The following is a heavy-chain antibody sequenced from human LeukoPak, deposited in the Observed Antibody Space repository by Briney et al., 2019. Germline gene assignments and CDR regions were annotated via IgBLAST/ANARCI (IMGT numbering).Heavy chain of an antibody. D-gene: IGHD3-10*01. J-gene: IGHJ4*02. CDR2: IIPILGIA. CDR1: GGTFSSYT. V-gene: IGHV1-69*04. Sequence: VASVKVSCKASGGTFSSYTISWVRQAPGQGLEWMGRIIPILGIANYTLKFQGRVTITADKSTSTAYMELSSLRSEDTAVYYCARDASDYYGSGSYYVYWGQGTLVTVSS. CDR3: ARDASDYYGSGSYYVY.